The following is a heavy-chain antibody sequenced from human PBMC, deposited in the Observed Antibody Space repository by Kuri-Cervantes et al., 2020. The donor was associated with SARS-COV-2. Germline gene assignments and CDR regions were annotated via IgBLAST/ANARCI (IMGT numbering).Heavy chain of an antibody. CDR2: ISGGDDRT. CDR1: GFTFDTHA. D-gene: IGHD1-26*01. Sequence: GESLKISCAASGFTFDTHAMLWVRQAPGKGLEWVSGISGGDDRTYYADNVKGRFTISRDNSKNTLYLQMNSLRAEDTVVYYCAKSPLGELLLYYFDYWGQGTLVTVSS. CDR3: AKSPLGELLLYYFDY. V-gene: IGHV3-23*01. J-gene: IGHJ4*02.